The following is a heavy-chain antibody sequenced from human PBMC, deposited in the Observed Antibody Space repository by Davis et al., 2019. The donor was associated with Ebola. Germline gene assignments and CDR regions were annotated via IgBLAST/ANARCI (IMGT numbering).Heavy chain of an antibody. D-gene: IGHD1-26*01. Sequence: GESLKISCAASGFTFSSYAMHWVRQSPGKGLEWVAVIYSGGSYTNYAASVKGRFTISRDNSKDPLYLQMNSLRVEDTAVYYCAREDSGSYWSAWGGFSYWGQGALVTVSS. CDR1: GFTFSSYA. J-gene: IGHJ4*02. V-gene: IGHV3-33*01. CDR3: AREDSGSYWSAWGGFSY. CDR2: IYSGGSYT.